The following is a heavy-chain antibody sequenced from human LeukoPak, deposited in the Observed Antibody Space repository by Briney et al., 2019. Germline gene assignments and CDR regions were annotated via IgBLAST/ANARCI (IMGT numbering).Heavy chain of an antibody. CDR2: ITSDGSTT. CDR1: GFTFSSYW. V-gene: IGHV3-74*01. D-gene: IGHD3-3*01. CDR3: AKHIYGVVSIQQ. J-gene: IGHJ1*01. Sequence: GGSLRLSCAASGFTFSSYWMHWVRQAPGKGLVWVSRITSDGSTTSYADSVKGRFTVSRDNAKNTLFLQMSSLKTEDTAVYYCAKHIYGVVSIQQWGQGTLVTVSS.